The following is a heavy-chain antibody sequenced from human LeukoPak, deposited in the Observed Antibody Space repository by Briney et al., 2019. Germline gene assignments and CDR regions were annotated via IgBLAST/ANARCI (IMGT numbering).Heavy chain of an antibody. CDR3: AKNVGYDFWSGYLEFDP. CDR2: ISGSGDKT. D-gene: IGHD3-3*01. CDR1: GFTFSSYA. V-gene: IGHV3-23*01. Sequence: PGGSLRLSGAASGFTFSSYAMSWVRQAPGKGLEWVSAISGSGDKTYYADSVKGRFTISRDNSKNTLDLQMNSLRAEDTALYYCAKNVGYDFWSGYLEFDPWGQGTLVTVST. J-gene: IGHJ5*02.